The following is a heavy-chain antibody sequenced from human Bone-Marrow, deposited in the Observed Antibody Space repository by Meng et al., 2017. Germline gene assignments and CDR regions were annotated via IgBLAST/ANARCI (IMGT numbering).Heavy chain of an antibody. V-gene: IGHV4/OR15-8*02. Sequence: VVLAGAGPGWSEPSGTLSITCVVSGGSSSSIDWWSGVRQPPGKGLEWIGEIYHGGDTNYNPSLKSRVTIAIDKSKNQFSLKLSSVTAADTAVYYCASWIYSCGWQWGQGALVTVSS. D-gene: IGHD6-19*01. J-gene: IGHJ4*02. CDR1: GGSSSSIDW. CDR2: IYHGGDT. CDR3: ASWIYSCGWQ.